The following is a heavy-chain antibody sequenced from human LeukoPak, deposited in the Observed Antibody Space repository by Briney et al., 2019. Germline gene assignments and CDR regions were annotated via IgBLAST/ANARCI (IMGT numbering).Heavy chain of an antibody. Sequence: ASVKVSCKASGYTFIGYYIHWVRQAPGQGLEWMGWINPNSGGTRNAQKLQGRVTMTSDTSTRTAYMELSSLKSDDTAVYYCARRLTRVNPYYGLDVWGQGTTVTVSS. J-gene: IGHJ6*02. CDR1: GYTFIGYY. CDR2: INPNSGGT. CDR3: ARRLTRVNPYYGLDV. D-gene: IGHD1-14*01. V-gene: IGHV1-2*02.